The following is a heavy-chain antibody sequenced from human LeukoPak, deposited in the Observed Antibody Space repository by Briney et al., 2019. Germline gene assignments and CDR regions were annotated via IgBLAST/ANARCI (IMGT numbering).Heavy chain of an antibody. V-gene: IGHV3-23*01. CDR2: ISNGGGST. J-gene: IGHJ4*02. CDR3: TVSSFSSSWYSWVH. D-gene: IGHD6-13*01. CDR1: GFTFSSYA. Sequence: GGSLRLSCAASGFTFSSYAMGWVRLAPGKGLEWVSAISNGGGSTYYADSVRGRFTISRDNSKNTLFLQVNSLRAEDSAVYYCTVSSFSSSWYSWVHWGQGTLVTVSS.